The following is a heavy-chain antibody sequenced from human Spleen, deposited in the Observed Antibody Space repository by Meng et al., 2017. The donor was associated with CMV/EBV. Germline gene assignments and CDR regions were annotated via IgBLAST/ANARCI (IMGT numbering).Heavy chain of an antibody. CDR2: INHSGST. J-gene: IGHJ4*02. D-gene: IGHD6-6*01. CDR3: ARARRIAASPTWDH. CDR1: GGSFSGYY. V-gene: IGHV4-34*01. Sequence: GSLRLSFAVDGGSFSGYYWSWIRQPPGKGLEWIGEINHSGSTNYNPSLKRRVTISVDTSKHQSSLKLSSVTAADTAVYYCARARRIAASPTWDHWGQGTLVTVSS.